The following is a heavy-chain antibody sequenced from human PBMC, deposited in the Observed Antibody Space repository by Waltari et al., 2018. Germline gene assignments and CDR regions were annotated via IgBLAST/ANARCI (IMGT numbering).Heavy chain of an antibody. D-gene: IGHD6-13*01. J-gene: IGHJ6*02. CDR1: GDSVSSTSAA. CDR2: TYDRSKWYN. V-gene: IGHV6-1*01. Sequence: QVQLQQSGPGLVKPSQTLSLTCAISGDSVSSTSAAWNWIRQSPSSGLEWLGRTYDRSKWYNDYAVSVKIRITISPDTSKNQFSLQLNSVTPEDTAVYYCARDRWQQQLPYYCYGMDVWGQGTTVTVSS. CDR3: ARDRWQQQLPYYCYGMDV.